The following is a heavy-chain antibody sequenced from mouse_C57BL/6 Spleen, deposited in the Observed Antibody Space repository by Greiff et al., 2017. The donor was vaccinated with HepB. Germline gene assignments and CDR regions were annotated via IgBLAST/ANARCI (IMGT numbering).Heavy chain of an antibody. D-gene: IGHD1-1*02. J-gene: IGHJ3*01. CDR1: GYTFTDYN. Sequence: VQLQQSGPELVKPGASVKMSCKASGYTFTDYNMHWVKQSHGKSLEWIGYINPNNGGTSYNQKFKGKATLTVNKSSSTAYMELRSLTSEDSAVYYCARWGYYGRGWFAYWGQGTLVTVSA. V-gene: IGHV1-22*01. CDR3: ARWGYYGRGWFAY. CDR2: INPNNGGT.